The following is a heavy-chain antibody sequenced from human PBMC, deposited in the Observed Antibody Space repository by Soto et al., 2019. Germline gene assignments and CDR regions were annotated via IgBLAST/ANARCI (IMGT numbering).Heavy chain of an antibody. D-gene: IGHD3-3*01. J-gene: IGHJ4*02. Sequence: EVQLLESGGGLVQPGGSLRLSCAASGFTFTTYAMSWVRQAPGKGLEWVSGISASGDTSYYPDSVKGRFTISRDISKNTLFLQVNGLMAEDTAVYYCAKYAIFGVDIVPAVGYYFDYWGQGTLVTVSS. V-gene: IGHV3-23*01. CDR2: ISASGDTS. CDR3: AKYAIFGVDIVPAVGYYFDY. CDR1: GFTFTTYA.